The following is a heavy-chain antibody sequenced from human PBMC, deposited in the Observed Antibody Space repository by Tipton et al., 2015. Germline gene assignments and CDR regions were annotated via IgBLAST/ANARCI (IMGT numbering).Heavy chain of an antibody. CDR2: IQYSGST. CDR1: GGSISSSSYY. J-gene: IGHJ4*02. CDR3: ARARGRHGGLFDS. Sequence: TLSLTCTVSGGSISSSSYYWSWIRQPPGKELEWIGYIQYSGSTNYNPSLKSRVTISVDTSKTQFSLKKSSVTASDTAVYYCARARGRHGGLFDSWGQGILVTVSS. V-gene: IGHV4-61*01. D-gene: IGHD4-23*01.